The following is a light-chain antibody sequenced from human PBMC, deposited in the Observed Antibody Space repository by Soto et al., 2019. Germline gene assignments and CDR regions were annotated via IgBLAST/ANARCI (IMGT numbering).Light chain of an antibody. CDR3: QQRSNWPPIT. CDR1: QSVSSY. J-gene: IGKJ5*01. V-gene: IGKV3-11*01. Sequence: EIGLTQSPDTLSLSPGERATLSCRASQSVSSYLAWYQKKPGQAPRLLIYDASNRATGIPARFSGSGSGTDFTLTISSLEPEDFAVYYCQQRSNWPPITFGQGTRLEIK. CDR2: DAS.